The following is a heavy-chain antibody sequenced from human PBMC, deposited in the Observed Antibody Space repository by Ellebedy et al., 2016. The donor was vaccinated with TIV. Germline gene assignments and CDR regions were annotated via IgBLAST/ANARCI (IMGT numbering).Heavy chain of an antibody. CDR2: ISAYNGNT. Sequence: AASVKVSCKASGYTFTSYGISWVRQAPGQVLEWMGWISAYNGNTNYAQKLQGRVTMTTDTSTSTAYMELRSLRSDDTAVYYCAREGIVGATIAFDIWGQGTMVTVSS. CDR1: GYTFTSYG. D-gene: IGHD1-26*01. V-gene: IGHV1-18*01. CDR3: AREGIVGATIAFDI. J-gene: IGHJ3*02.